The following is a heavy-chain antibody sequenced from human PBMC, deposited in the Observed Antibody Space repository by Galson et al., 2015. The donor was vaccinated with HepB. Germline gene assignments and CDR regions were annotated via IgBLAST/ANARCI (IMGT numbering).Heavy chain of an antibody. D-gene: IGHD2-15*01. J-gene: IGHJ4*02. CDR2: IYYSGTT. V-gene: IGHV4-39*07. CDR1: GGSISSLIYY. CDR3: ARICSGGSCSFGSFDC. Sequence: ETLSLTCTVSGGSISSLIYYWGWIRQPPGKGLEWIGSIYYSGTTYYNPSLKSRVTISVDRSKNQFSLRLSSVTAADTAVYYCARICSGGSCSFGSFDCWGQGTLVTVSA.